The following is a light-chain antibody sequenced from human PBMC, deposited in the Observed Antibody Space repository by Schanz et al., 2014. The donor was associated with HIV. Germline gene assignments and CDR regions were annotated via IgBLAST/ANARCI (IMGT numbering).Light chain of an antibody. Sequence: QSALTQPASVSGSPGQSIPISCPGTSRDVGGYNLVSRYQQHPGKAPKLMICEVSKRPSGVSNRFSGSKSGNTASLTISGLQAEDEADYYCCSYAGSSTLVFGGGTKLTVL. V-gene: IGLV2-23*02. CDR3: CSYAGSSTLV. CDR2: EVS. CDR1: SRDVGGYNL. J-gene: IGLJ2*01.